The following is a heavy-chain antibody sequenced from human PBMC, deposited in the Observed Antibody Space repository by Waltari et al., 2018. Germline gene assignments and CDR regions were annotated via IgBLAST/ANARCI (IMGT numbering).Heavy chain of an antibody. CDR2: IKQDGSEK. V-gene: IGHV3-7*03. D-gene: IGHD6-13*01. CDR1: GFTFSSYW. J-gene: IGHJ6*02. Sequence: EVQLVESGGGLVQPGGSLRLSCAASGFTFSSYWMSWVRQAPGKGLEWVANIKQDGSEKYYVDSVEGRFTISRDNAKNSLYLQMNSLRAEDTAVYYCARESEYSSSWYPGYGMDVWGQGTTVTVSS. CDR3: ARESEYSSSWYPGYGMDV.